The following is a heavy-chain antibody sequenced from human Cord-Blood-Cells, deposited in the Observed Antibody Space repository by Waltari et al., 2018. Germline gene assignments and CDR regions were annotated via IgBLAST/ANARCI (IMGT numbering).Heavy chain of an antibody. CDR3: ARDLLWGSGYDYYYYGMDV. D-gene: IGHD5-12*01. Sequence: EVQLVESGGGLVQPGGSLRLSCAASGFTFSSYEMNWVRHAPGKRLEWVSYISSSGSTIYYADSVKGRFTISRDNAKNSLYLQMNSLRAEDTAVYYCARDLLWGSGYDYYYYGMDVWGQGTTVTVSS. V-gene: IGHV3-48*03. CDR2: ISSSGSTI. CDR1: GFTFSSYE. J-gene: IGHJ6*02.